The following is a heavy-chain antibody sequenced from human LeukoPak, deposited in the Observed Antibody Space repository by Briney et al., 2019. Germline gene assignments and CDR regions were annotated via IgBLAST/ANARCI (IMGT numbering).Heavy chain of an antibody. CDR3: ARDGLTDSSGYTVIDN. Sequence: PGKSLRPSCAASGFNFSSYAMYWVRQAPGKGLGWVAGIWSDGNNKYYSDSVKGRFTISRDNSNNTLYLQMNSLRAEDTAVYYCARDGLTDSSGYTVIDNWGQGTLVIVSS. J-gene: IGHJ4*02. D-gene: IGHD3-22*01. V-gene: IGHV3-33*07. CDR2: IWSDGNNK. CDR1: GFNFSSYA.